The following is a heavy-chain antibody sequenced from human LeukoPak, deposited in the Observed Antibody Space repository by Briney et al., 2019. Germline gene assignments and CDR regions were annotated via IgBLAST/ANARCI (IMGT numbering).Heavy chain of an antibody. J-gene: IGHJ4*02. CDR1: GYSIGSASY. CDR2: IYHSGSP. V-gene: IGHV4-38-2*01. Sequence: SETLSLTCAVSGYSIGSASYWGWIRQPPGKGLEWIGNIYHSGSPYYNPSLKSRVTISVDTSKNQFSLKLSSVTAADTAVYYCARPISSQGYFGVVIDWGQGTLVTVSS. D-gene: IGHD3-3*01. CDR3: ARPISSQGYFGVVID.